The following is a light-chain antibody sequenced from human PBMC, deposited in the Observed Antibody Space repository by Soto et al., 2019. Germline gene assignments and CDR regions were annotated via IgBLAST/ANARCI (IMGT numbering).Light chain of an antibody. CDR3: QVWDSSSDHYV. CDR1: DIGRKS. Sequence: SYELTQPPSESVAPGETARITCGGNDIGRKSVHWYQQKPGQAPVLVIYYDMDRPSGIPERFSGSNSGNTATLTISRVEAGDEADYYCQVWDSSSDHYVFATGTKLTVL. J-gene: IGLJ1*01. V-gene: IGLV3-21*04. CDR2: YDM.